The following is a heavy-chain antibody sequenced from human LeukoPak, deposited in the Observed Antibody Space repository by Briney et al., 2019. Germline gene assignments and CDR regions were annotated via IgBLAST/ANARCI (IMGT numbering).Heavy chain of an antibody. V-gene: IGHV4-4*07. CDR2: IYTSGST. Sequence: PSETLSLTCTVSGGSISSYYWSWIRQPAGKGLEWIGRIYTSGSTNYNPSLKSRVTMSVDTSKNQFSLKLSSVTAADTAVYYCARDLTDFWSGYDDYYYYGMDVWGQGTTVTVSS. CDR3: ARDLTDFWSGYDDYYYYGMDV. J-gene: IGHJ6*02. D-gene: IGHD3-3*01. CDR1: GGSISSYY.